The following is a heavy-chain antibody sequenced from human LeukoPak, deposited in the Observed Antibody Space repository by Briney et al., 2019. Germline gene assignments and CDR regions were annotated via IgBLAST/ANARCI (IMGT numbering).Heavy chain of an antibody. V-gene: IGHV1-18*01. CDR3: AMREIYCSSTSCSDY. D-gene: IGHD2-2*01. CDR1: GYTFTSYG. Sequence: ASVKVSCKASGYTFTSYGISWVRQAPGQGLEWMGWISAYNGNTNYAQKLQGRVTMTTDTSTSTAYMELRSLRSDDTAVYYCAMREIYCSSTSCSDYWGQGTLVTVSS. CDR2: ISAYNGNT. J-gene: IGHJ4*02.